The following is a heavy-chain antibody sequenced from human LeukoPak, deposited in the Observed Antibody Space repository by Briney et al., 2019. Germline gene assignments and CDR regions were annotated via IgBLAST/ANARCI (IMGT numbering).Heavy chain of an antibody. CDR1: GFIFSSYA. V-gene: IGHV3-23*01. Sequence: PGGSLRLSCAASGFIFSSYAMSWVRQAPGKGLEWVSAISGSGGRTYYADSVKGRFTISRDNSKNTLYLQMNSLRAEDTAVYYCAKDPDYYDSSGYFDYWGQGTLVTVSS. J-gene: IGHJ4*02. D-gene: IGHD3-22*01. CDR3: AKDPDYYDSSGYFDY. CDR2: ISGSGGRT.